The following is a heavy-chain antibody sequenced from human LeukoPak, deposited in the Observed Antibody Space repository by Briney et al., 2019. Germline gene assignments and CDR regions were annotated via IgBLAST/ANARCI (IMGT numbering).Heavy chain of an antibody. Sequence: ASVKVSCKASGYTFTGYYMHWVRQAPGQGLEWMGWINPNSGGTNYAQKFQGRVTMTRDTSFSTAYMELSRLRSDDTAMYYCARTGAYYSGMYFFDYWGQGTLVTVSS. D-gene: IGHD3-22*01. CDR1: GYTFTGYY. J-gene: IGHJ4*02. CDR3: ARTGAYYSGMYFFDY. CDR2: INPNSGGT. V-gene: IGHV1-2*02.